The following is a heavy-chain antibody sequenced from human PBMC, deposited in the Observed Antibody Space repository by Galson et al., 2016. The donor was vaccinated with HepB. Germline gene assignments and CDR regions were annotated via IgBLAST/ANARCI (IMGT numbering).Heavy chain of an antibody. V-gene: IGHV3-23*01. J-gene: IGHJ4*02. D-gene: IGHD6-19*01. CDR2: IDGPTPNT. CDR1: GFTFRNYV. Sequence: SLRLSCAASGFTFRNYVLSWVRRAPGKGLEWVSHIDGPTPNTHYADSVRGRFSIYRDNSRDTLYLQMDSLTAEDSAIYYCTTWLSPHFDYWGQGTRVTVSS. CDR3: TTWLSPHFDY.